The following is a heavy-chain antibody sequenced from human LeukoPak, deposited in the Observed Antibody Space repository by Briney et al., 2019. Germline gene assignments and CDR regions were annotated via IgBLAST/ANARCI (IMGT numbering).Heavy chain of an antibody. CDR2: ITGSGGST. CDR3: AKGGYCSGFSCHLRDYYYDGMDV. V-gene: IGHV3-23*01. D-gene: IGHD2-15*01. J-gene: IGHJ6*02. Sequence: PGGSLRLSCTASGFTFSNYAMTWVRQAPGKGLEWVSGITGSGGSTSYADSVKGRFTISRDNSKYTVYLQMNGLRAEGTAIYYCAKGGYCSGFSCHLRDYYYDGMDVWGQGTTVTVSS. CDR1: GFTFSNYA.